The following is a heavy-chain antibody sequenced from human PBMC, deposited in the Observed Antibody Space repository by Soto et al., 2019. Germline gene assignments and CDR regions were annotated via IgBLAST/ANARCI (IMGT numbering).Heavy chain of an antibody. CDR1: GGSFSSYT. CDR3: ARSKDCSSTSCYYDYYYYMDV. V-gene: IGHV1-69*02. D-gene: IGHD2-2*01. J-gene: IGHJ6*03. CDR2: IIPILGIA. Sequence: EASVKVSCTASGGSFSSYTISWVRQAPGQGLEWMGRIIPILGIANYAQKFQGRVTITADKSTSTAYMELSSLRSEDTAVYYCARSKDCSSTSCYYDYYYYMDVWGKGTTVTVSS.